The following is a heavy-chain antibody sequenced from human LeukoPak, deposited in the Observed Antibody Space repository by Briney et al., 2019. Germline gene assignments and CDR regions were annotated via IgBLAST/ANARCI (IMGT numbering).Heavy chain of an antibody. D-gene: IGHD6-25*01. CDR2: IYISGST. CDR1: GGSISSYY. J-gene: IGHJ5*01. CDR3: ARDKGWGYSGENWFDS. Sequence: SETLSLTCTVSGGSISSYYWSWIRQPAGKGLEWIGRIYISGSTNYNPSLKSRVTMSVDTSKNQFSLKLSSVTAADTAVYYCARDKGWGYSGENWFDSWGQGTLVTVSS. V-gene: IGHV4-4*07.